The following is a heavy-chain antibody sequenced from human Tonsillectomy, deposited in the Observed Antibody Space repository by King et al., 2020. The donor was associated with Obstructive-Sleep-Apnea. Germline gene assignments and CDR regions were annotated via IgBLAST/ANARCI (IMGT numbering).Heavy chain of an antibody. J-gene: IGHJ5*01. D-gene: IGHD3-3*01. Sequence: VQLVESGGGLVQPGGSLRLSCAGSGFTPRGYSLNWVRQAPGKGLEWISHISGSSGSIYYADSVKGRFTMSRDMAKNSVYLQMNSLRDEDTAVYYCATDSPRGGKQKYTWFDSWGQGTLVTVSS. CDR3: ATDSPRGGKQKYTWFDS. CDR2: ISGSSGSI. V-gene: IGHV3-48*02. CDR1: GFTPRGYS.